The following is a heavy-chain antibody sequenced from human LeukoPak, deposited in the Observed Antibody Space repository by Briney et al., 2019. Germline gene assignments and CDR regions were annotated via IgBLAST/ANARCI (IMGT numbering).Heavy chain of an antibody. CDR2: INSDGSST. CDR3: TTALDCGGDCFSGY. J-gene: IGHJ4*02. CDR1: GFTFSSYW. D-gene: IGHD2-21*02. V-gene: IGHV3-74*01. Sequence: GGSLRLSCAASGFTFSSYWMHWVRQAPGKGLVWVSRINSDGSSTSYADSVKGRFTISRDNAKNTLYLQMNSLKTEDTAVYYCTTALDCGGDCFSGYWGQGTLVTVSS.